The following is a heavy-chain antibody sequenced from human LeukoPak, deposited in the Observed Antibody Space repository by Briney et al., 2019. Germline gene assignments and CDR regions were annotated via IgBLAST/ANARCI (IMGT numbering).Heavy chain of an antibody. V-gene: IGHV4-59*01. J-gene: IGHJ5*02. CDR1: GGSISSYY. D-gene: IGHD1-26*01. CDR2: VHYSGST. CDR3: ARGRTGSYYAADP. Sequence: PSETLSLTCTVSGGSISSYYWSWVRQPPGKGLEWIGYVHYSGSTKYNPSLKGRVTISVDTSRNQFSLKLSSVTAADTAVYYCARGRTGSYYAADPWGQGTLVTVSS.